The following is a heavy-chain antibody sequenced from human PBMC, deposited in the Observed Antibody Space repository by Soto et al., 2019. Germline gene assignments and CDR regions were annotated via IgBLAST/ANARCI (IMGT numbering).Heavy chain of an antibody. J-gene: IGHJ4*02. Sequence: GESLNFSCKGSGYGFTSYWISWVRQMPGKSLEWMGRIDPSDSYTNYSPSFQGHVTISADKSISTAYLQWSSLKASDTAMYYCARHPLTGTTDGEFDYWGQGTLVTVSS. CDR2: IDPSDSYT. CDR3: ARHPLTGTTDGEFDY. CDR1: GYGFTSYW. V-gene: IGHV5-10-1*01. D-gene: IGHD1-7*01.